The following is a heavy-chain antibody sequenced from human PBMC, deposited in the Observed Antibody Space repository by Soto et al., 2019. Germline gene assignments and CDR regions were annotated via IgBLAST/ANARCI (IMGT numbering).Heavy chain of an antibody. CDR3: TRNRAKFDT. Sequence: GGSLRLSCVASGLTFTTYWMTWVRQAPGKGLEWVANIKQDRSEKYYVDSVKGRFTISRDDAENSLYLQMNNLRAEDTAVYYCTRNRAKFDTRGQGTPVTVSS. J-gene: IGHJ5*02. CDR2: IKQDRSEK. D-gene: IGHD1-26*01. V-gene: IGHV3-7*01. CDR1: GLTFTTYW.